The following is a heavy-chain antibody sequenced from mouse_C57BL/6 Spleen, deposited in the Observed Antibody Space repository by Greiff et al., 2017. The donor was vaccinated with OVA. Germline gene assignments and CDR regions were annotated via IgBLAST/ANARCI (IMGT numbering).Heavy chain of an antibody. CDR3: ARIAGDDGSSYYAMDY. CDR2: IWWDDDK. CDR1: GFSLRTFGMG. J-gene: IGHJ4*01. D-gene: IGHD1-1*01. Sequence: QVTLKESGPGILQPSQTLSLTCSFSGFSLRTFGMGVGWIRQPSGKGLEWLAHIWWDDDKYYNPALKSRLTISKDTSKNQVFLKIANVDTADTATYYCARIAGDDGSSYYAMDYWGQGTSVTVSS. V-gene: IGHV8-8*01.